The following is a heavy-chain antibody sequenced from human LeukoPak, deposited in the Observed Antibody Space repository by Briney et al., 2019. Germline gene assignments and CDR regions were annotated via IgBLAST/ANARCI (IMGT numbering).Heavy chain of an antibody. CDR1: GYTFTSYG. V-gene: IGHV1-18*01. J-gene: IGHJ5*02. CDR2: ISAYNGNT. CDR3: ARGSLVVVVPAAIHS. Sequence: ASVKVSCKASGYTFTSYGISWVRQAPGQGLEWMGWISAYNGNTNYAQKLQGRVTMTTDTSTSTAYMELRSLRSDDTAVYYCARGSLVVVVPAAIHSWGQGTLVTVSS. D-gene: IGHD2-2*01.